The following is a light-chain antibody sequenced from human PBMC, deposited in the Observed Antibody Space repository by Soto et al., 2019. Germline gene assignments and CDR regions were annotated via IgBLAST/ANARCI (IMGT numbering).Light chain of an antibody. CDR1: QSVSGW. CDR3: QQYNSYSPRWT. J-gene: IGKJ1*01. Sequence: DIQMTQSPSTLSASVGDRVTITCRASQSVSGWLAWYQQKPGKAPKLLIYDASSLESGVPSRFSGSGSGTEFTLTISSLQPDDFATYYCQQYNSYSPRWTFGQGTKVDI. CDR2: DAS. V-gene: IGKV1-5*01.